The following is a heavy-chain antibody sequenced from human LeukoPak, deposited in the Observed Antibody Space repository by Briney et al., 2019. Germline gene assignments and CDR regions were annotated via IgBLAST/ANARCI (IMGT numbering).Heavy chain of an antibody. CDR2: ISHSGSP. J-gene: IGHJ4*02. V-gene: IGHV4-38-2*02. CDR1: GYSTSSGYY. D-gene: IGHD3-16*02. CDR3: AREGRENIAIGVD. Sequence: PSETLSLTCTVSGYSTSSGYYWGWVRQTPGKGLEWIASISHSGSPYYNPSLKSRVTMSQDLSKNLFSLTLNSVTAADAAVYYCAREGRENIAIGVDWGQGALVTVSS.